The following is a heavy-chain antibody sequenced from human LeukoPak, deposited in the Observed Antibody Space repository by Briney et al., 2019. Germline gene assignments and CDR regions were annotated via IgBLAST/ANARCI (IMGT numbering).Heavy chain of an antibody. Sequence: GGSLRLSCVASGLTSSDYYMGWIRQAPGRGLEWLSYISGSGSDINYAESVRGRFAISRDNAKNSLYLQLNSLRPEDKAVYYCXTGPQIXEPAYWGQGTLVTVSS. J-gene: IGHJ4*02. CDR2: ISGSGSDI. D-gene: IGHD1-14*01. CDR1: GLTSSDYY. CDR3: XTGPQIXEPAY. V-gene: IGHV3-11*04.